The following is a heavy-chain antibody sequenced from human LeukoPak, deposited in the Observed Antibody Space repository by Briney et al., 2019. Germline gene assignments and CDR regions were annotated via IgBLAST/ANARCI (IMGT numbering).Heavy chain of an antibody. V-gene: IGHV3-7*03. CDR1: GLSLSGFW. D-gene: IGHD1-14*01. CDR3: ARDRGTTPGIYYGMDV. J-gene: IGHJ6*04. CDR2: IKQDGSEK. Sequence: GGSLRLSCVASGLSLSGFWIRWVRQAPGKGLEWVAAIKQDGSEKHYVDSVKGRTTISRDNAQNSLYLQINSLRVEDSAVYYCARDRGTTPGIYYGMDVWGKGTTVTVSS.